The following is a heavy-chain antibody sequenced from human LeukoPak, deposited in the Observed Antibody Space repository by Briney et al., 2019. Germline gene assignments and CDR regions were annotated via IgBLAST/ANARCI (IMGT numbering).Heavy chain of an antibody. Sequence: GGSLRLSCAASGFTFSSYAMHWVRQAPGKGLEWVAVISYDGSNKYYADSVKGRFTISRDNSKNTLYLQMNSLRAEDTAVYYCARGGLRFRNAFDIWGQGTMVTVSS. CDR3: ARGGLRFRNAFDI. D-gene: IGHD3-3*01. J-gene: IGHJ3*02. CDR1: GFTFSSYA. CDR2: ISYDGSNK. V-gene: IGHV3-30-3*01.